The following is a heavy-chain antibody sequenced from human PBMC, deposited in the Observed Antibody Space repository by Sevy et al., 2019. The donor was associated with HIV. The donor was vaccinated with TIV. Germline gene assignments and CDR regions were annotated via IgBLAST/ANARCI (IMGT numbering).Heavy chain of an antibody. V-gene: IGHV3-49*03. D-gene: IGHD2-15*01. J-gene: IGHJ4*02. Sequence: GGSLRLSCTASGFTIGDYAMSWFRQAPGKGPEWVRFIRSKAYGATTEYGAFVKGKFTISRDDSKTIAYLQMNNLKSEDTAAYYCSRADCSGVSCYPVEVTPTDFDYWGQGTLVTVSS. CDR2: IRSKAYGATT. CDR1: GFTIGDYA. CDR3: SRADCSGVSCYPVEVTPTDFDY.